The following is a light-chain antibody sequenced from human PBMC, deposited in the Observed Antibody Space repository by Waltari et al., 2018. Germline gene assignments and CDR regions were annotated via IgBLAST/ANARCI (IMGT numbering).Light chain of an antibody. Sequence: SSELTQDPAVSVALGQTVRITCQGDSPSRYYANWYQQRPGQAPFLVLYGHDNRPSGIPDRFSGSTSGNTASLTITRAQAEDAGVYYCLSRDSSSTRVFGGGTTLTV. CDR1: SPSRYY. V-gene: IGLV3-19*01. J-gene: IGLJ3*02. CDR2: GHD. CDR3: LSRDSSSTRV.